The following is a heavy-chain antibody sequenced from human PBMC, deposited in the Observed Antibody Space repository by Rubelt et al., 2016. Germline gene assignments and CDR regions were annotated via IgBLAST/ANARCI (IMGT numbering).Heavy chain of an antibody. CDR3: ARGLDES. J-gene: IGHJ5*02. CDR2: ITSSSGTI. CDR1: GFTFSTYN. Sequence: EVQLVESGGGLIQPGGSLRLSCAASGFTFSTYNMNWVRQAPGKGLEWVSHITSSSGTIYYADSVKGRFTISRDNAKNSLYLQMNSLRDEDTAVYYCARGLDESWGQGTLVTVSS. V-gene: IGHV3-48*02. D-gene: IGHD3/OR15-3a*01.